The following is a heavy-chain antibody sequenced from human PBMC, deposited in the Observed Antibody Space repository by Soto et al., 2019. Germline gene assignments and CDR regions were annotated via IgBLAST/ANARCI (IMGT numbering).Heavy chain of an antibody. J-gene: IGHJ4*02. D-gene: IGHD6-19*01. V-gene: IGHV1-46*01. CDR1: GYNFTSHY. Sequence: GASVKVSCKASGYNFTSHYMNWVRQAPGQGLESMGRIYPRGGTTIYFQKFQGRVTMTTDTSTHTFYMELSSLSSEDTAMYYCARAAVTGTAALDFWGQGTLVTVSS. CDR3: ARAAVTGTAALDF. CDR2: IYPRGGTT.